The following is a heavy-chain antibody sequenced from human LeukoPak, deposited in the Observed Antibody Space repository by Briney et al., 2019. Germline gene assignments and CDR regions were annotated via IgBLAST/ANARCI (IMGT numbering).Heavy chain of an antibody. D-gene: IGHD3-10*01. CDR2: ITVGGDSTLSATSTAIT. CDR3: AKSLFTSAYGSGRAFDI. CDR1: GFTFSDYA. Sequence: SGGSLRLSCAASGFTFSDYALTWVRQAPGKGLEWVSSITVGGDSTLSATSTAITYYADSVKGRFTISRDNSKETLYLQMNSLRAEDTALYYCAKSLFTSAYGSGRAFDIWGQGTMVTVSS. V-gene: IGHV3-23*01. J-gene: IGHJ3*02.